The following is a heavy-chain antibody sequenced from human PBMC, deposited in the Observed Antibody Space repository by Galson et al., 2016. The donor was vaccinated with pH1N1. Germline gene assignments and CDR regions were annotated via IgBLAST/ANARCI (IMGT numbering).Heavy chain of an antibody. V-gene: IGHV4-31*03. CDR2: IIYSGST. CDR3: ARDASTGTHFDY. CDR1: GGSISSGDYY. J-gene: IGHJ4*02. Sequence: TLSLTCTVSGGSISSGDYYWTWIRQPPGKGLEWVGYIIYSGSTYYNPSLKSRVTISVDTSKNQFSLRLSSMTAADTAVYFCARDASTGTHFDYWGQGTLVTVSA. D-gene: IGHD1-14*01.